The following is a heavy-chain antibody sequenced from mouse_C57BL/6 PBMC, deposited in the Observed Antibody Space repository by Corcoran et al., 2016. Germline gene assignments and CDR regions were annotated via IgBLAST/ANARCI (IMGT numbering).Heavy chain of an antibody. CDR2: IFPGSGST. V-gene: IGHV1-75*01. CDR1: GYTFTDYY. D-gene: IGHD1-1*01. CDR3: ARGATVVAPYWYFDV. Sequence: QVQLQQSGPELVKPGASVKISCKASGYTFTDYYINWVKQRPGQGLEWIGWIFPGSGSTYYNEKLKGKATLTVDKSSSTAYMLLSSLTSEDSAVYFCARGATVVAPYWYFDVWGTGTTVTVSS. J-gene: IGHJ1*03.